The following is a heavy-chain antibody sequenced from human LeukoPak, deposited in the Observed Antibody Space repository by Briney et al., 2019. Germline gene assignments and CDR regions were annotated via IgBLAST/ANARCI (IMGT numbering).Heavy chain of an antibody. CDR1: GGSFSGYY. Sequence: SETLSLTCAVYGGSFSGYYWSWIRQPPGKGPEWIGEINHSGSTNYNPSLKSRVTISVDTSKNQFSLKLSSVTAADTAVYYCASGLGYCSSTSCYYYGMDVWGQGTTVTISS. V-gene: IGHV4-34*01. J-gene: IGHJ6*02. D-gene: IGHD2-2*01. CDR3: ASGLGYCSSTSCYYYGMDV. CDR2: INHSGST.